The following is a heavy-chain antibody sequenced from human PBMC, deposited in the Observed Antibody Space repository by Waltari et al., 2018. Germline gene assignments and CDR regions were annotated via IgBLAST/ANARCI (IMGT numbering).Heavy chain of an antibody. J-gene: IGHJ4*02. CDR2: ISKSGRVT. Sequence: EVHLVESGGGLVKPGGSLRVSCAASGFDFSSFSINWIRQTPGKGLERVSSISKSGRVTEYADSVKGRFTFSRDNANNSVYLQMNSLRVEDTAVYYCNVELAEAGNWGQGTLVTVSP. D-gene: IGHD6-13*01. V-gene: IGHV3-21*06. CDR3: NVELAEAGN. CDR1: GFDFSSFS.